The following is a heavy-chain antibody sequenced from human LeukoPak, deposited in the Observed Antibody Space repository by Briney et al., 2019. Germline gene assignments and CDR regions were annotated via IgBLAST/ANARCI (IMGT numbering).Heavy chain of an antibody. V-gene: IGHV4-39*01. CDR2: IYYTGGT. CDR1: GGSSTSSSYY. J-gene: IGHJ6*03. Sequence: PSETLSLTCSVSGGSSTSSSYYWGWIRQPPEKGLEWIGSIYYTGGTYYSPSLKSRVTISVDTSKNQFSLKLSSVTAADTAVYYCARQGTNYYYYYMDVWGKGTTVTVSS. CDR3: ARQGTNYYYYYMDV.